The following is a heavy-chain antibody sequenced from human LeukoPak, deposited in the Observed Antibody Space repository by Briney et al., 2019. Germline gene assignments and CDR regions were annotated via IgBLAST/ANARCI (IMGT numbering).Heavy chain of an antibody. V-gene: IGHV3-21*01. J-gene: IGHJ4*02. D-gene: IGHD3-10*01. CDR1: GFTFSSYS. CDR2: ISSSSRYI. CDR3: ARDRQSLLYDY. Sequence: PGGSLRLSCAASGFTFSSYSMNWVRQAPGKGLEWVSSISSSSRYIYYADSVKGRFTISRDNAKNSLYLQMNSLRAEDTAVYYCARDRQSLLYDYWGQGTLVTVSS.